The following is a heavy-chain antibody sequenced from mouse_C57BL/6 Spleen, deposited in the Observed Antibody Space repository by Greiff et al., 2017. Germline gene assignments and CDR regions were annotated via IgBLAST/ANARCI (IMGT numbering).Heavy chain of an antibody. D-gene: IGHD1-1*01. CDR3: TRERYYYGSSLSYYAMDY. CDR1: GYTFTDYE. J-gene: IGHJ4*01. V-gene: IGHV1-15*01. Sequence: QVQLKESGAELVRPGASVTLSCKASGYTFTDYEMHWVKQTPVHGLEWIGAIDPETGGTAYNQKFKGKAILTADKSSSTAYMELRSLTSEDSAVYYCTRERYYYGSSLSYYAMDYWGQGTSVTVSS. CDR2: IDPETGGT.